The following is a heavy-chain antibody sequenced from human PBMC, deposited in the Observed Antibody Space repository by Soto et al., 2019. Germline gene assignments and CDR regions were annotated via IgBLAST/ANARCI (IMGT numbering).Heavy chain of an antibody. Sequence: SETLSLTCAVYGGSFSGYYWSLIRQPPGKGLEWIGEIYHSGSINYNPSLKSRVTILVDTSKNQFSLRLTSVTAADTAVYYCARGGYSSGYGWFDPWGQGTLVTVSS. CDR1: GGSFSGYY. CDR3: ARGGYSSGYGWFDP. J-gene: IGHJ5*02. D-gene: IGHD6-19*01. V-gene: IGHV4-34*01. CDR2: IYHSGSI.